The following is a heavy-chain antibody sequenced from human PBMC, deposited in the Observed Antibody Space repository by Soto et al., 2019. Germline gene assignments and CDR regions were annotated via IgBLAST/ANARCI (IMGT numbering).Heavy chain of an antibody. CDR1: GGSISSSSYY. J-gene: IGHJ3*02. V-gene: IGHV4-39*01. Sequence: PSETLSLTCTVSGGSISSSSYYWGWIRQPPGKGLEWIGSIYYSGSTYYNPSLKSRVTISVDTSKNQFSLKLSSVTAADTAVYYCARRFVFGVVTQLEGFDIWGQGTMVTVSS. CDR2: IYYSGST. D-gene: IGHD3-3*01. CDR3: ARRFVFGVVTQLEGFDI.